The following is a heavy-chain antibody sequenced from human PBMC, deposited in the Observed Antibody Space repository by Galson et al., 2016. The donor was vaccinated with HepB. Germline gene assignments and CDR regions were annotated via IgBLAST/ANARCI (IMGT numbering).Heavy chain of an antibody. CDR1: GYTLSELS. D-gene: IGHD6-19*01. Sequence: SVKVSCKVSGYTLSELSMHWVRQAPGKGLEWMGRSDPEDGETIYAQNFQGRVTMTEDTSTDSAYMELSSLRFEDTAMYYCAIEYSSGWDLDHWGQGTLVTVSS. CDR2: SDPEDGET. CDR3: AIEYSSGWDLDH. J-gene: IGHJ4*02. V-gene: IGHV1-24*01.